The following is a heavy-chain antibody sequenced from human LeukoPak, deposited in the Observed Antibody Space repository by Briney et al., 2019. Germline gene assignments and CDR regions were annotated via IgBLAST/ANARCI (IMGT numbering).Heavy chain of an antibody. J-gene: IGHJ6*04. CDR2: IIPLFGTP. V-gene: IGHV1-69*06. CDR1: GGTFSSYT. Sequence: SVKVSCKASGGTFSSYTISWVRQAPGQGLEWMGGIIPLFGTPDYAQKFQDRLTITADKSTSTAYMELSSLRSEDTAVYYCASATLRCSGGSCYEMDVWGKGTMVTVSS. CDR3: ASATLRCSGGSCYEMDV. D-gene: IGHD2-15*01.